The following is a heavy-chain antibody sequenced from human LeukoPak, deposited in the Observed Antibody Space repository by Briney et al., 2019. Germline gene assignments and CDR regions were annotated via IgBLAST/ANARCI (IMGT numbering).Heavy chain of an antibody. J-gene: IGHJ4*02. CDR1: GYTLTELT. CDR2: FDPEDGET. Sequence: GASVKVSCKVSGYTLTELTMHWVRQAPGKGLEWMGGFDPEDGETIYAQKFQGRVTMTRDTSTSTVYMELSSLRSEDTAVYYCARASVVVTAIGGYWGQGTLVTVSS. CDR3: ARASVVVTAIGGY. D-gene: IGHD2-21*02. V-gene: IGHV1-24*01.